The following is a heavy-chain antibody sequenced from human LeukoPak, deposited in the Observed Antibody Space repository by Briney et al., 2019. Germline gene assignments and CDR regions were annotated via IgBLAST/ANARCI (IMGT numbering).Heavy chain of an antibody. CDR2: VRSETDGGTT. V-gene: IGHV3-15*01. J-gene: IGHJ5*02. CDR3: TTLSYAAAPT. D-gene: IGHD2-2*01. Sequence: GGSLRLTCAASGFTFSNAWMSWVRQAPGKGLEWVSRVRSETDGGTTDYAAPVQGRFTISRDDSKNTLYVQMNSLETDDTAVYYCTTLSYAAAPTWGQGTLVTVSS. CDR1: GFTFSNAW.